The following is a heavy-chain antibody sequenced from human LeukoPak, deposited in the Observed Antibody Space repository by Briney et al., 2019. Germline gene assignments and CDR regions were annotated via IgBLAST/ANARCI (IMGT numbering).Heavy chain of an antibody. D-gene: IGHD6-19*01. V-gene: IGHV4-39*07. Sequence: SQTLSLTCTVSGGSISSGGYYWSWIRQPPGKGLEWIASGDYSGGTYYNPSLESRVAISADMSKNQFSLKLTSVTGADTAVYYCAGERGEEYSSGWYKRNYFDNWGQGIRVTVSS. J-gene: IGHJ4*02. CDR1: GGSISSGGYY. CDR2: GDYSGGT. CDR3: AGERGEEYSSGWYKRNYFDN.